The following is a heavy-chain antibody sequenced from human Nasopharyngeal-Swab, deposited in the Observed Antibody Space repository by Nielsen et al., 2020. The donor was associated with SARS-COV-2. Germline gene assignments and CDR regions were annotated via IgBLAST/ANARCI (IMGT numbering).Heavy chain of an antibody. Sequence: GESLKISCGTSGFNFNNYDMHWVRKGTGVGLECPSTIGTTGDTYYPASVKGRFTVSRENAKNSLYLQMSSLRVGNTAVYCARGRYAGTWSIDYWGQGTLVTVSS. V-gene: IGHV3-13*01. CDR3: ARGRYAGTWSIDY. J-gene: IGHJ4*02. CDR1: GFNFNNYD. D-gene: IGHD6-13*01. CDR2: IGTTGDT.